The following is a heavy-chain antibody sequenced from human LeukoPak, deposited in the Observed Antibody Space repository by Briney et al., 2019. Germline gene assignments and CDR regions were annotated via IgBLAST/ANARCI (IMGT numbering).Heavy chain of an antibody. J-gene: IGHJ4*02. V-gene: IGHV1-2*02. Sequence: ASVKVSCKASGYTFTGYYMHWVRQAPGQGLEWMGWINPNSGGTNYAQKFQGRVTMTRDTSISTAYMELSRLRSDDTAVYYCARSRDNVDTAMVVGYWGQGTLVTVSS. CDR1: GYTFTGYY. CDR3: ARSRDNVDTAMVVGY. D-gene: IGHD5-18*01. CDR2: INPNSGGT.